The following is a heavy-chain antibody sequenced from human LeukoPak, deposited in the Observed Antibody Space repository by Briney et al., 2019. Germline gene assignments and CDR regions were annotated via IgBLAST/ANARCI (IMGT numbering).Heavy chain of an antibody. D-gene: IGHD3-16*02. CDR3: ARQNYDYVWGSYRLGAFDI. CDR2: ISSSSSYI. J-gene: IGHJ3*02. V-gene: IGHV3-21*01. CDR1: GFTFSSYW. Sequence: NPGGSLRLSCAASGFTFSSYWMHWVRQAPGKGLEWVSSISSSSSYIYYADSVKGRFTISRDNAKNSLYLQMNSLRAEDTAVYYCARQNYDYVWGSYRLGAFDIWGQGTMVTVSS.